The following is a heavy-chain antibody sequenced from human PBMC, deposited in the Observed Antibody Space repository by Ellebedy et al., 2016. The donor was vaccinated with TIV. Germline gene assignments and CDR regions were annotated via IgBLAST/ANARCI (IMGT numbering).Heavy chain of an antibody. CDR1: GGSISSGSYY. CDR2: IYTSGST. CDR3: ARSTGTHYDFLGERLDY. Sequence: SETLSLTXTVSGGSISSGSYYRSWIRQPAGKGLEWIGRIYTSGSTNYNPSLKSRVTMSVDTSKNQFSLKLSSVTAADTAVYYCARSTGTHYDFLGERLDYWGQGTLVTVSS. D-gene: IGHD3-3*01. V-gene: IGHV4-61*02. J-gene: IGHJ4*02.